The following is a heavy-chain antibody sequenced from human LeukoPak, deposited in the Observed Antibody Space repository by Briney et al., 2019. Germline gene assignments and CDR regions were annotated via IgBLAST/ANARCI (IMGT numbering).Heavy chain of an antibody. CDR2: ISYDGSNK. CDR1: GFTFTTYG. V-gene: IGHV3-30*03. J-gene: IGHJ3*02. Sequence: GGSLRLSCAASGFTFTTYGLHWVRQAPGKGLEWVAVISYDGSNKDYADSMKGRFTISRDNSKNTLYLQMNSLGAEDTAVYYCAREIFNGFDSWGQGTMVTVSS. CDR3: AREIFNGFDS.